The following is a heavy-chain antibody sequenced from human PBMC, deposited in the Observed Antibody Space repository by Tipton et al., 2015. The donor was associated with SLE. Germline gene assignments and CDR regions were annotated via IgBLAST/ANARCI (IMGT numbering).Heavy chain of an antibody. J-gene: IGHJ2*01. CDR3: ARAGTGVANTYWYFDL. D-gene: IGHD5-12*01. CDR2: FYCSGGT. Sequence: TLSLTCTVSGGSISSHYWTWIRQPPGKGLEWIGYFYCSGGTSYNPSLKSRVTISLDTSKSQFSLKLRSVTAADTAVYYCARAGTGVANTYWYFDLWGRGTLVTVSS. CDR1: GGSISSHY. V-gene: IGHV4-59*11.